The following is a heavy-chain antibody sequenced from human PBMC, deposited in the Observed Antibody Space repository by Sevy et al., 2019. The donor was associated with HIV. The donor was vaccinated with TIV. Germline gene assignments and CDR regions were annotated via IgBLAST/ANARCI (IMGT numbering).Heavy chain of an antibody. Sequence: GGSLRLSCAASGFTFSSYWMSWVRQAPGKGLEWVANIKQDGSEKYYVDSVNGRFTISRDNAKNSLYLQMNSLRAEDTAVYYCARENGVLSGYSSFFDYWGQGTLVTVSS. J-gene: IGHJ4*02. CDR3: ARENGVLSGYSSFFDY. CDR2: IKQDGSEK. V-gene: IGHV3-7*01. CDR1: GFTFSSYW. D-gene: IGHD5-18*01.